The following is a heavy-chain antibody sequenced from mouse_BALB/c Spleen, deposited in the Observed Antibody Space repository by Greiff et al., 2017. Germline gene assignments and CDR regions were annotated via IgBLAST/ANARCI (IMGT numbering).Heavy chain of an antibody. Sequence: LVESGAELARPGASVKMSCKASGYTFTSYTMHWVKQRPGQGLEWIGYINPSSGYTNYNQKFKDKATLTADKSSSTAYMQLSSLTSEDSAVYYCARVYYDYDERAWFAYWGQGTLVTVSA. CDR3: ARVYYDYDERAWFAY. V-gene: IGHV1-4*01. D-gene: IGHD2-4*01. J-gene: IGHJ3*01. CDR2: INPSSGYT. CDR1: GYTFTSYT.